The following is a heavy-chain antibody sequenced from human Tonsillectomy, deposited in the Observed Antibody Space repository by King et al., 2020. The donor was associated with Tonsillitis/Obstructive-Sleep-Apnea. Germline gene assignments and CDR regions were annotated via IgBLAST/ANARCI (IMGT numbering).Heavy chain of an antibody. CDR1: GYTFTSYY. V-gene: IGHV1-46*01. Sequence: VQVVESGAEVKKPGASVKVSCKASGYTFTSYYMHWVRQAPGQGLEWLGIINPSGGSTSYAQKFQGRVTMTRDTSTSTVYMELSSLRSEDTAVYYCARPARSGDYDYWGQGTLVTVSS. D-gene: IGHD4-17*01. CDR3: ARPARSGDYDY. J-gene: IGHJ4*02. CDR2: INPSGGST.